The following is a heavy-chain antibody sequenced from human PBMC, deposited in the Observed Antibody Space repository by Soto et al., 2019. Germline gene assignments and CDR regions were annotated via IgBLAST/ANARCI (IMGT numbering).Heavy chain of an antibody. V-gene: IGHV1-8*01. D-gene: IGHD1-26*01. CDR1: GYSFTSYD. CDR3: ARERTGATMTS. CDR2: MNPNSGST. J-gene: IGHJ4*02. Sequence: QVQLVQSGAEVKKPGASVKVSCKASGYSFTSYDINWVRQATGQGLEWMGWMNPNSGSTDYAQRFQGRVTMTRKTSISTAYMELSSLRSEDTAVYYCARERTGATMTSWGQGTLVTVSS.